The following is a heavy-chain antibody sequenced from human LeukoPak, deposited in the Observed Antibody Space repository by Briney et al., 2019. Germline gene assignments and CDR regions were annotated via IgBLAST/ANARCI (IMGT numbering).Heavy chain of an antibody. J-gene: IGHJ6*03. V-gene: IGHV3-48*04. D-gene: IGHD6-13*01. CDR3: ARIRGSTLPISYMDV. CDR1: GFRFGGYS. CDR2: ISVSGTI. Sequence: GGSLRLSCTASGFRFGGYSIHWVRQAPGKGLEWLSYISVSGTIHADSVMGRVTVSRDNAKNSRYLQMNSLRAEDTAVYYCARIRGSTLPISYMDVWGKGTTVTVSS.